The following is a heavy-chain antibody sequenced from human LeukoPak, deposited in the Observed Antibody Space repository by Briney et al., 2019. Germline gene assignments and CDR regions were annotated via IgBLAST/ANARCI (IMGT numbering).Heavy chain of an antibody. J-gene: IGHJ4*02. CDR2: INHSGST. V-gene: IGHV4-34*01. CDR3: ARGGVTMVRGVIAY. Sequence: SETLSLTCAVYGGSFSGYYWSWIRQPPGKGLEWIGGINHSGSTNYNPSLKSRVTISVDTSKNQFSLKLSSVTAADTAVYYCARGGVTMVRGVIAYWGQGTLVTVSS. D-gene: IGHD3-10*01. CDR1: GGSFSGYY.